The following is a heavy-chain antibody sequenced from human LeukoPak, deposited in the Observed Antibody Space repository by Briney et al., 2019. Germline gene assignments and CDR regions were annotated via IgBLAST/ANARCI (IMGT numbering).Heavy chain of an antibody. CDR3: MKYLRGGGYYTSFEY. Sequence: GGSLRLSCAASGFTFSSYGMHWVRQAPGTGLEWVAVISYDGSNKYYADSVKGRFTISRDNSKNTLYLQMNSLRAEDTAVYYCMKYLRGGGYYTSFEYWGQGTLVTVSS. CDR1: GFTFSSYG. J-gene: IGHJ4*02. V-gene: IGHV3-30*18. D-gene: IGHD3-10*02. CDR2: ISYDGSNK.